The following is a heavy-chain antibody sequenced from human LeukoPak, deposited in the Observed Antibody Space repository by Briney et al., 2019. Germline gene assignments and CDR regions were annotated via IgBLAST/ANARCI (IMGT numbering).Heavy chain of an antibody. Sequence: ASVKVSCKASRCTFTSYYTHWVRQPPGQGLEWMGIINPSGGSTSYPQKFQGRVTMTRDTSTSTVYMELSSLRSEDTAVYYCARGSGGSSGWYPNLLLDYWGQGTLVTVSS. CDR3: ARGSGGSSGWYPNLLLDY. CDR1: RCTFTSYY. J-gene: IGHJ4*02. V-gene: IGHV1-46*01. CDR2: INPSGGST. D-gene: IGHD6-19*01.